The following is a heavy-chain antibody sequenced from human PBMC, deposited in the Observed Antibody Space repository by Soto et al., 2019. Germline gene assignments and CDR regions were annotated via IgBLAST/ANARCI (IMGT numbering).Heavy chain of an antibody. CDR2: ISSSSTYI. CDR3: SRENPYHNGYSYGMDV. Sequence: AGSLTLSCAASGFTISSYSMNWVRQAPGKGLEWVSSISSSSTYIYYANSVKGRFTTSTDNAKNSLYLQMNSLRAEDTAVSYCSRENPYHNGYSYGMDVSGQGTTVTVSS. V-gene: IGHV3-21*01. CDR1: GFTISSYS. J-gene: IGHJ6*02. D-gene: IGHD2-21*01.